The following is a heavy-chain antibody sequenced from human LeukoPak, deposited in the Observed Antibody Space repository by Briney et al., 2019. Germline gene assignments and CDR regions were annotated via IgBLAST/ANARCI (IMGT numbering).Heavy chain of an antibody. Sequence: SVKVSCKASGYTFTSYGISWVRQAPGQGLEWMGRIIPILGIANYAQKFQGRVTITADKSTSTAYMELSSLRSEDTAVYYCARVGFGGSYYYGMDVWGQGTTVTVSS. D-gene: IGHD2-15*01. CDR3: ARVGFGGSYYYGMDV. J-gene: IGHJ6*02. V-gene: IGHV1-69*04. CDR2: IIPILGIA. CDR1: GYTFTSYG.